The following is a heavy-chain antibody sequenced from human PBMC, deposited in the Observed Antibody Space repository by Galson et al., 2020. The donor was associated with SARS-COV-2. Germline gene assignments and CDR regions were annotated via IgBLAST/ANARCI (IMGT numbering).Heavy chain of an antibody. CDR3: AITPDIVVVVAAYFDY. V-gene: IGHV4-39*01. D-gene: IGHD2-15*01. CDR2: IYYSGST. J-gene: IGHJ4*02. Sequence: ETSETLSLTCTVSGGSISSSSYYWGWIRQPPGKGLEWIGSIYYSGSTYYNPSLKSRVTISVDTSKNQFSLKLSSVTAADTAVYYCAITPDIVVVVAAYFDYWGQGTLVTVSS. CDR1: GGSISSSSYY.